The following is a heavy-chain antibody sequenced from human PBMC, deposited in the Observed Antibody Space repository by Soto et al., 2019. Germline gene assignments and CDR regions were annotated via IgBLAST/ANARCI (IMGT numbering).Heavy chain of an antibody. CDR2: ISAYNGNT. J-gene: IGHJ6*02. CDR3: ARLILTGQDYYYYYGMDV. D-gene: IGHD3-9*01. V-gene: IGHV1-18*04. Sequence: GASVKVSCKASGYTFTSYGISWVRQAPGQGLEWMGWISAYNGNTNYAQKLQGRVTMTTDTSTSTAYMELRSLRSDDTAVYYCARLILTGQDYYYYYGMDVRGQGTTVTVSS. CDR1: GYTFTSYG.